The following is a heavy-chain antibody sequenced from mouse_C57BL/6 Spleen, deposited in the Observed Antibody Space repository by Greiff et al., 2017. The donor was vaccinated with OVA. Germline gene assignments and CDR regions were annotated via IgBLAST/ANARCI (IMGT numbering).Heavy chain of an antibody. J-gene: IGHJ1*03. CDR2: IDPSDSYT. CDR3: ARSRNWYIDV. V-gene: IGHV1-69*01. Sequence: QVQLQQPGAELVMPGASVKLSCKASGYTFTSYWMHWVKQRPGQGLEWIGEIDPSDSYTNYNQKLKGKSTLTVDTASSTAYMQLSSLTSEDSAVYYCARSRNWYIDVWGTGTTVTVSS. CDR1: GYTFTSYW.